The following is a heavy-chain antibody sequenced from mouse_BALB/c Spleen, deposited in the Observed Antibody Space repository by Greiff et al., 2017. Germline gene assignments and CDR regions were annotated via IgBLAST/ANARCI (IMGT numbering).Heavy chain of an antibody. CDR2: INPDSSTI. D-gene: IGHD3-2*01. CDR3: ARPDSSGYVDYFDY. CDR1: GFDFSRYW. Sequence: EVQLQESGGGLVQPGGSLKLSCAASGFDFSRYWMSWVRQAPGKGLEWIGEINPDSSTINYTPSLKDKFIISRDNAKNTLYLQMSKVRSEDTALYYCARPDSSGYVDYFDYWGQGTTLTVSS. V-gene: IGHV4-1*02. J-gene: IGHJ2*01.